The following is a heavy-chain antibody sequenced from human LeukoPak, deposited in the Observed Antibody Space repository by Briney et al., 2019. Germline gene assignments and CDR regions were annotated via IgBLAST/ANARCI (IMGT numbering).Heavy chain of an antibody. CDR3: ARDLEIAAYFDY. D-gene: IGHD5-24*01. CDR2: IIPILGIA. V-gene: IGHV1-69*04. CDR1: GGTFSSYT. J-gene: IGHJ4*02. Sequence: GASVKVSCKAPGGTFSSYTISWVRQAPGQGLEWMGRIIPILGIANYAQKFQGRVTITADKSTSTAYMELSSLRSEDTAVYYCARDLEIAAYFDYWGQGTLVTVSS.